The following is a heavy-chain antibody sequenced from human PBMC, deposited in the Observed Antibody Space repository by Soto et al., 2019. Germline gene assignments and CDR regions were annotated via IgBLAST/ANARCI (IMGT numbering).Heavy chain of an antibody. V-gene: IGHV4-59*01. CDR1: GGSISSYY. J-gene: IGHJ6*02. CDR2: IYYSGST. Sequence: LSLTCTVSGGSISSYYWSWIRQPPGKGLEWIGYIYYSGSTNYNPSLKSRVAISVDTSKNQFSLKLSSVTAADTAVYYCARERYYGMDVWGQGTTVTVSS. CDR3: ARERYYGMDV.